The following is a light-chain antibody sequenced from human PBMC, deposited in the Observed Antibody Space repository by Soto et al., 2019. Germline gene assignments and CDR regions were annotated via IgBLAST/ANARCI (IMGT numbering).Light chain of an antibody. Sequence: EIVLTQSPATLSLSPGERATLSCRASQSVSSYLAWYQQKPGQAPRLLIYVASKRATGIPARFSGSGSGTDFALTISSLEPEDFAVYYCQQRSNWPPGLTFGGGTKVEIK. CDR2: VAS. V-gene: IGKV3-11*01. J-gene: IGKJ4*01. CDR3: QQRSNWPPGLT. CDR1: QSVSSY.